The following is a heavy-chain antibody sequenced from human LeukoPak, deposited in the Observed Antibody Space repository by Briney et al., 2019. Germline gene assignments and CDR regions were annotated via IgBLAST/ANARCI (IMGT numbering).Heavy chain of an antibody. J-gene: IGHJ5*02. CDR3: ATRAQVTQDIVVVPAAMPGWFDP. Sequence: SVKVSCKASGGTFSSYAISWVRQAPGQGLEWMGGIIPIFGTANYAQKFQGRVTITADKSTSTACMELSSLRSEDTAVYYCATRAQVTQDIVVVPAAMPGWFDPWGQGTLVTVSS. D-gene: IGHD2-2*01. CDR1: GGTFSSYA. CDR2: IIPIFGTA. V-gene: IGHV1-69*06.